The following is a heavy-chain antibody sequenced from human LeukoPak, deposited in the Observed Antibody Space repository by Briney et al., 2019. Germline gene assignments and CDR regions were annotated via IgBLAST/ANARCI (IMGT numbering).Heavy chain of an antibody. V-gene: IGHV4-38-2*02. J-gene: IGHJ4*02. Sequence: SETLSLTCAVSGYSISSGYYWGWIRPPPGKGLEWIGSIYHSGSTYYNPSLKSRVTISVDTSKNQFSLKLSSVTAADTAVYYCAREVPSGIAAAGLDYWGQGTLVTVSS. CDR2: IYHSGST. D-gene: IGHD6-13*01. CDR3: AREVPSGIAAAGLDY. CDR1: GYSISSGYY.